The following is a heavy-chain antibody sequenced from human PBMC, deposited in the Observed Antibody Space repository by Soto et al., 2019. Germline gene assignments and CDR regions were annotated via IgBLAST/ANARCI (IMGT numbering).Heavy chain of an antibody. CDR1: GGSLSSYY. Sequence: PSETLSLTCTVSGGSLSSYYWSWIRQSSGKGLEWIGYIYYSGSTNYNPSLKSRATILVDTSKNQLSLKLSSVNAADTAVYYWARVPLLHTYVPFDYWGQGTLVTVSS. CDR2: IYYSGST. J-gene: IGHJ4*02. CDR3: ARVPLLHTYVPFDY. D-gene: IGHD3-10*02. V-gene: IGHV4-59*01.